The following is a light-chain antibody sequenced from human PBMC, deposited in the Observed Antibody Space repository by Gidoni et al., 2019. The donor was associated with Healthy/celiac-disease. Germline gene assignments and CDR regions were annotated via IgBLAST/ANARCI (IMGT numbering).Light chain of an antibody. V-gene: IGKV1-13*02. CDR2: DAS. CDR3: QQFNSYPT. CDR1: QGISSA. Sequence: AVQLTQSPSSLSASVGDRVTITCRASQGISSALAWYQQKPGKAPKLLIYDASSLESGGPSRFSGSVSGTDFTLTISRLQPEDFATYYCQQFNSYPTFGQGTRLEIK. J-gene: IGKJ5*01.